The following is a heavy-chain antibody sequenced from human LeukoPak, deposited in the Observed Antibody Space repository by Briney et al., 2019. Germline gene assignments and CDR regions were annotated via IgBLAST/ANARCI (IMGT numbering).Heavy chain of an antibody. CDR2: INPNSGGT. V-gene: IGHV1-2*02. D-gene: IGHD3-22*01. Sequence: ASVKVSCKASGYTFTGYYMHWVRQASGQGLEWMGWINPNSGGTNYAQKFQGRVTMTRDTSISTAYMELSRLRSDDTAVYYCARVKYDSSGYYLDYFDYWGQGTLVTVSS. CDR1: GYTFTGYY. J-gene: IGHJ4*02. CDR3: ARVKYDSSGYYLDYFDY.